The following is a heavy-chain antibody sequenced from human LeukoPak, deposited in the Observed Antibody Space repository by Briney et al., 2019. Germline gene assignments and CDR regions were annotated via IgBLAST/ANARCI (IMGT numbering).Heavy chain of an antibody. Sequence: GGSLRLSCAASGFKFDDYAMHWVRQIPGKGLEWVPGTNWDANNIGYADSVKGRFTISRDNAKNSLYLQMNSLRAEDTALYYCAKDISIAGGFDYWGQGTLVTVSS. CDR2: TNWDANNI. J-gene: IGHJ4*02. CDR1: GFKFDDYA. D-gene: IGHD6-6*01. V-gene: IGHV3-9*01. CDR3: AKDISIAGGFDY.